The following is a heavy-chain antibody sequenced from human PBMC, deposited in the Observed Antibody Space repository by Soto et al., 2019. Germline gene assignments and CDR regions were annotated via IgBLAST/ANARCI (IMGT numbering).Heavy chain of an antibody. Sequence: ASVKVSCKASGYIFTGYYIHWVRQAPGQRLEWMGWVNPNNGGTNFAQKCRDRVTMTWDTAINTAYMEMSSLRSDDTAVFYCARGPSGGYSACGHWGQGTLVTVSS. D-gene: IGHD5-12*01. J-gene: IGHJ4*02. CDR2: VNPNNGGT. V-gene: IGHV1-2*02. CDR1: GYIFTGYY. CDR3: ARGPSGGYSACGH.